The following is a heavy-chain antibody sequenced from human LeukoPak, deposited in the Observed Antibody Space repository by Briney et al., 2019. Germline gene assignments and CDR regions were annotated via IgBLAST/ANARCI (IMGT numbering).Heavy chain of an antibody. V-gene: IGHV3-23*01. CDR1: GFTFSSYA. J-gene: IGHJ4*02. CDR2: ISGSGGST. CDR3: ARLYDFWSGYSYYFDY. Sequence: PGGSLRLSCAASGFTFSSYAMSWVRQAPGKGLEWVSAISGSGGSTYYADSVKGRFTISRDNSKNTLYLQMNSLRAEDTAVYYCARLYDFWSGYSYYFDYWGQGTLVTVSS. D-gene: IGHD3-3*01.